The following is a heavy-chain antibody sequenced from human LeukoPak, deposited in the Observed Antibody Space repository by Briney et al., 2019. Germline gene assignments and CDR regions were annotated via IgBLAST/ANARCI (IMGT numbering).Heavy chain of an antibody. V-gene: IGHV4-39*07. Sequence: SETLSLTCTVSGGSISTSNYYWGWIRQPPGKGLEWIGNIFYSGSTYYSPSLKSRVTISVDTSKNQFSLKLSSVTAADTAVYYCARAGRGTYYDILTGVAGFDYWGQGTLVTVSS. CDR3: ARAGRGTYYDILTGVAGFDY. CDR1: GGSISTSNYY. CDR2: IFYSGST. J-gene: IGHJ4*02. D-gene: IGHD3-9*01.